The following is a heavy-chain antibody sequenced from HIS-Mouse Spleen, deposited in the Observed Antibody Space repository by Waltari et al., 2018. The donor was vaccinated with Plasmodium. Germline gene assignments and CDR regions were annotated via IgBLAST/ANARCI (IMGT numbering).Heavy chain of an antibody. D-gene: IGHD3-16*01. CDR2: ISYDRSNK. CDR3: AKAQGVINFDY. V-gene: IGHV3-30*18. J-gene: IGHJ4*02. Sequence: QVQLVESGGGVVQPGRSLRLSCAASGFTFSSYGMHWVRQAPGKGLELVAVISYDRSNKYYAESVKGRFTISRDNSKNTLYLQMNSLRAEDTAVYYCAKAQGVINFDYWGQGTLVTVSS. CDR1: GFTFSSYG.